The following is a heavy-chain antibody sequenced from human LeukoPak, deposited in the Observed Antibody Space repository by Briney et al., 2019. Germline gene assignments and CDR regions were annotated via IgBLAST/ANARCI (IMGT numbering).Heavy chain of an antibody. CDR2: FDPEDGET. CDR1: GYTLTELS. J-gene: IGHJ3*02. D-gene: IGHD6-25*01. CDR3: ATLRAQRPNDAFDI. V-gene: IGHV1-24*01. Sequence: ASVKVSCKVSGYTLTELSMHWVRQAPGIGLEWMGGFDPEDGETIYAQKFQGRVTMTEDTSTDTAYMELSSLRSEDTAVYYCATLRAQRPNDAFDIWGQGTMVTVSS.